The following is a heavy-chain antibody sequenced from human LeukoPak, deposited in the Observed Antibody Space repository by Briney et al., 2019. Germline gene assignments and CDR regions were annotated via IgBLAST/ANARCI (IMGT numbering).Heavy chain of an antibody. CDR2: INPSGGST. CDR3: ASYDYVWGSYRAYDAFDI. V-gene: IGHV1-46*01. D-gene: IGHD3-16*02. Sequence: GASVKVSCKASGYTFTSYYMHWVRQAPGQGLEWMGIINPSGGSTSYAQKFQGRVTMTRDTSTSTVYMELSSLRSEDTAVYYCASYDYVWGSYRAYDAFDIWGQGTMVTVSS. J-gene: IGHJ3*02. CDR1: GYTFTSYY.